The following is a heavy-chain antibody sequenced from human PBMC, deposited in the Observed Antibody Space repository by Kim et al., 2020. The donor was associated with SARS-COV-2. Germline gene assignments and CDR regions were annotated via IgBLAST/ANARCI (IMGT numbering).Heavy chain of an antibody. J-gene: IGHJ4*02. V-gene: IGHV1-69*04. CDR3: ARGIAAAAEYYFDS. Sequence: SVKVSCKASGGDFDMLVITWLRKAPGQGLEWMGRIIPLLDVPNYAQKFQGRVTITADKSTTTAYMELSGLRSDDTALYFCARGIAAAAEYYFDSWGQGTLVTVSS. CDR1: GGDFDMLV. CDR2: IIPLLDVP. D-gene: IGHD6-13*01.